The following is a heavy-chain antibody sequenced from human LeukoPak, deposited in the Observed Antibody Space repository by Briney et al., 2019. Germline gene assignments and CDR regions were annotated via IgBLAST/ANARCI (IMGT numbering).Heavy chain of an antibody. CDR2: ISTGGGST. D-gene: IGHD3-22*01. Sequence: PGGSLRLSCAASGFTFSSYAMSWVRQAPGKGLEWVSGISTGGGSTYYADSVKGRFAISRDNSKNMLYLQMNSLRAEDTAVFYCARHGSPYDSSGYTRVGVAYWGQGTLVTVSS. CDR3: ARHGSPYDSSGYTRVGVAY. CDR1: GFTFSSYA. V-gene: IGHV3-23*01. J-gene: IGHJ4*02.